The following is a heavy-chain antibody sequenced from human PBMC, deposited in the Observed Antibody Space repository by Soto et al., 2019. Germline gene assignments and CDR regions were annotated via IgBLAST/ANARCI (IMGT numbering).Heavy chain of an antibody. J-gene: IGHJ3*02. CDR3: ARGRFLEWLNDAFDS. CDR2: IYSGGSK. D-gene: IGHD3-3*01. V-gene: IGHV3-66*01. Sequence: GGSLRLSCAASGFTVSSNYMSWVRQAPGKGLEWVSVIYSGGSKYYADSVKGRFTISRDNSKNTLYLQMNSLRAEDTAVYYCARGRFLEWLNDAFDSWGQGTMVTVSS. CDR1: GFTVSSNY.